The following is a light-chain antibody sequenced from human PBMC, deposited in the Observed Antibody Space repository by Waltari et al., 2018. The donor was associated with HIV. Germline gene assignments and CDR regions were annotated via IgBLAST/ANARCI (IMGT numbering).Light chain of an antibody. CDR1: TGAVTSGHC. Sequence: QAVVTQEPSLTVSAGGTVTLTCASSTGAVTSGHCPYWFQRGPGQAPKTLIYDTTNRHSGTPARVSGSLLGGKSARTLSGAQFEDEADYFCLLSFNGVVVFGGGTTLTVL. CDR3: LLSFNGVVV. J-gene: IGLJ2*01. CDR2: DTT. V-gene: IGLV7-46*01.